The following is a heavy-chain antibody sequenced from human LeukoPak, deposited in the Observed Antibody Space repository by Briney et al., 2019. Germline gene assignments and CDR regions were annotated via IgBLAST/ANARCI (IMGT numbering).Heavy chain of an antibody. J-gene: IGHJ5*02. D-gene: IGHD6-13*01. CDR2: ISGSGGST. V-gene: IGHV3-23*01. Sequence: GGSLRLSCAASGFTFSSYAMSWVRQAPGKGLEWVSAISGSGGSTYYADSVKGRFTVSRDNSKNTLYLQMNSLRAEDTAVYYCAKDVVDSSSWYSSWFDPWGQGTLVTVSS. CDR1: GFTFSSYA. CDR3: AKDVVDSSSWYSSWFDP.